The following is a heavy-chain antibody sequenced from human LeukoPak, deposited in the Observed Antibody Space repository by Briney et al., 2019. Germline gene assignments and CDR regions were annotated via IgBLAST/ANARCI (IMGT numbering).Heavy chain of an antibody. D-gene: IGHD1-1*01. J-gene: IGHJ4*02. CDR3: ARANPGTYDY. Sequence: SETLSLTCTVSGGSISSSSSYWGWIRQPPGKGLEWIGYIYYSGSTNYNPSLKSRVTISVDTSKNQFSLKLSSVTAADTAVYYCARANPGTYDYWGQGTLVTVSS. V-gene: IGHV4-61*05. CDR2: IYYSGST. CDR1: GGSISSSSSY.